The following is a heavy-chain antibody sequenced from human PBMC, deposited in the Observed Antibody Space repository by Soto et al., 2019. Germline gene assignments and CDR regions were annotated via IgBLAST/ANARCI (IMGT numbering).Heavy chain of an antibody. J-gene: IGHJ3*02. CDR1: GYTFIGYY. Sequence: QVQLVQSGAEVKKPGASVRVSCMASGYTFIGYYMHWVRQATGQGLEWMGWINPNSGGTNFAPKFQGRVTMTRDTSISTAHMEMTRLRSDDTAVYYCARDSYYDILTGYSRNAFDIWGQGTMVTVSS. V-gene: IGHV1-2*02. CDR2: INPNSGGT. D-gene: IGHD3-9*01. CDR3: ARDSYYDILTGYSRNAFDI.